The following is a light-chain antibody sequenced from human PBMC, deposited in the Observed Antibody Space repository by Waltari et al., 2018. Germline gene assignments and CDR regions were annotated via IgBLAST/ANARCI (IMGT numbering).Light chain of an antibody. J-gene: IGLJ3*02. CDR1: GSNIGAGYD. V-gene: IGLV1-40*01. CDR3: QSYDTSLSVV. CDR2: GST. Sequence: QSVLTQPPSVSGAPGQWVTISCTGSGSNIGAGYDVHWYQQLPRAAPKLLIYGSTSRPLGVPDRFFGSTSGTSASLAITGLQAEDEADYYCQSYDTSLSVVFGGGTKLTVL.